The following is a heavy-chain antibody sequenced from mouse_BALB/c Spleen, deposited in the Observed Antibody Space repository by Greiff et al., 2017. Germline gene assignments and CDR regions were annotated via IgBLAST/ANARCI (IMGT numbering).Heavy chain of an antibody. D-gene: IGHD2-3*01. CDR1: GFSLTSYG. CDR2: IWAGGST. CDR3: AREFGYDGYYGAMDY. J-gene: IGHJ4*01. Sequence: VQLQESGPGLVAPSQSLSITCTVSGFSLTSYGVHWVRQPPGKGLEWLGVIWAGGSTNYNSALMSRLSISKDNSKSQVFLKMNSLQTDDTAMYYCAREFGYDGYYGAMDYWGQGTSVTVSS. V-gene: IGHV2-9*02.